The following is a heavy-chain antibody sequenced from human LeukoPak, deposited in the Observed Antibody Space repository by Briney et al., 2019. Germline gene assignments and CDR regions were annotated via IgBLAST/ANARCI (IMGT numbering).Heavy chain of an antibody. Sequence: PGGSLRLSCAASGFNFSSYGMHWVRQAPGKGLEWVAVISFDGSNKYYADSVKGRFTISRDNSKDTLYLQMNSLRAEDTAVYYCAKHRPTVTRYFDYWGQGTLVTVSS. V-gene: IGHV3-30*18. CDR2: ISFDGSNK. CDR1: GFNFSSYG. D-gene: IGHD4-17*01. CDR3: AKHRPTVTRYFDY. J-gene: IGHJ4*02.